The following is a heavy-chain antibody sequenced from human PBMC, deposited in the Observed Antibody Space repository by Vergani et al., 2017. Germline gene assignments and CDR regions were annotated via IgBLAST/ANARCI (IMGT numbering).Heavy chain of an antibody. J-gene: IGHJ4*02. D-gene: IGHD4-17*01. V-gene: IGHV3-33*01. CDR3: ARGGGYGDG. CDR1: GFTSSSYG. Sequence: QVQLVESGGGVVQPGRSLRLSCAASGFTSSSYGMHWVRQAPGKGLEWVAVIWYDGSNKYYADSVKGRFTISRDNSKNTLYLQMNSLRAEDTAVYYCARGGGYGDGWGQGTLVTVSS. CDR2: IWYDGSNK.